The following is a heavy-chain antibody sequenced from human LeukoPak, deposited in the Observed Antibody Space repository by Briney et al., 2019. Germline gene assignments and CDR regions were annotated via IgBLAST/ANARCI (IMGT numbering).Heavy chain of an antibody. CDR2: ISAYNGNI. CDR3: ARGGGYCSSTSCYTDDAFDI. V-gene: IGHV1-18*01. Sequence: ASVKVSCKASGYTFTSYGISWVRQAPGQGLEWMGWISAYNGNINYAQKLQGRVTMTTDTSTSTAYMELRSLRSDDTAVYYCARGGGYCSSTSCYTDDAFDIWGQGTMVTVSS. J-gene: IGHJ3*02. CDR1: GYTFTSYG. D-gene: IGHD2-2*02.